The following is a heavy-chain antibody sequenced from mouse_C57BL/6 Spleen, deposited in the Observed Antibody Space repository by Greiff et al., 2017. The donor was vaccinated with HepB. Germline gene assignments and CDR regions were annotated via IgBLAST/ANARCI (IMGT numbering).Heavy chain of an antibody. CDR3: ARGILLRPYAMDY. D-gene: IGHD1-1*01. J-gene: IGHJ4*01. CDR2: ISSGSSTI. CDR1: GFTFSDYG. V-gene: IGHV5-17*01. Sequence: EVHLVESGGGLVKPGGSLKLSCAASGFTFSDYGMHWVRQAPEKGLEWVAYISSGSSTIYYADTVKGRFTISRDNAKNTLFLQMTSLRSEDTAMYYCARGILLRPYAMDYWGQGTSVTVSS.